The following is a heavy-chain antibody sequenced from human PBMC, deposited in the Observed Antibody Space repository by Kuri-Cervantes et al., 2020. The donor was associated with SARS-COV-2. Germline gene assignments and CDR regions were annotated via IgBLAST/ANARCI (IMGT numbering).Heavy chain of an antibody. CDR2: IYYSGST. CDR3: ARQGSSDWYLGY. V-gene: IGHV4-59*08. Sequence: SETLSLTCTVSGGSISSYYWSWIRQPPGKGLGWIGYIYYSGSTNYNPSLKSRVTISVDTSKNQFSLKLSSVTAADTAVYYCARQGSSDWYLGYWGQGTLVTVSS. CDR1: GGSISSYY. J-gene: IGHJ4*02. D-gene: IGHD6-19*01.